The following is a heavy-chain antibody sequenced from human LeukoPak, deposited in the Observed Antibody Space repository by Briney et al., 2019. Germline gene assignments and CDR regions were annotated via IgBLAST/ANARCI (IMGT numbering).Heavy chain of an antibody. V-gene: IGHV3-23*01. CDR3: AKVEDYEDAFDI. CDR2: FSGSGGST. CDR1: GFTFSSYV. D-gene: IGHD4-17*01. Sequence: LTGGSLRLSCAASGFTFSSYVMSWVRQAPGKGLEWVSSFSGSGGSTYFADSVKSRFTISRDNSKNTLYLQMNSLRAEDTAVYYCAKVEDYEDAFDIWGQGTMVTVSS. J-gene: IGHJ3*02.